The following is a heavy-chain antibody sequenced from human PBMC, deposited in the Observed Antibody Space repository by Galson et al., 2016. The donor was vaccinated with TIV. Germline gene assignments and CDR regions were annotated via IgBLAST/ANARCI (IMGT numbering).Heavy chain of an antibody. CDR3: ARVDKSYHMDV. J-gene: IGHJ6*03. Sequence: SLRLSCAASGFTFSSYGLHWVRQAPGKGLEWVAFISYDGSDKNYAEALKGRFTISRDKSKNTLYLQTNSLRAEDKALYYCARVDKSYHMDVWGKGTTVTVSS. D-gene: IGHD3-16*02. V-gene: IGHV3-30*03. CDR2: ISYDGSDK. CDR1: GFTFSSYG.